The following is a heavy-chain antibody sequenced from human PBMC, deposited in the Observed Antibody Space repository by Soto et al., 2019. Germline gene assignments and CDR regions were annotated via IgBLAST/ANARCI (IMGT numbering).Heavy chain of an antibody. Sequence: SVKVSCKTSGFTFTNSAVQWVRQARGQRLEWIGWIIVASGRTNYAREVQERVTISRDTSTSTAYMELSGLRSEDTAVYYCVAELYSGGGCCSFDFWGQGTMVTV. CDR3: VAELYSGGGCCSFDF. J-gene: IGHJ3*01. CDR2: IIVASGRT. V-gene: IGHV1-58*01. D-gene: IGHD2-21*02. CDR1: GFTFTNSA.